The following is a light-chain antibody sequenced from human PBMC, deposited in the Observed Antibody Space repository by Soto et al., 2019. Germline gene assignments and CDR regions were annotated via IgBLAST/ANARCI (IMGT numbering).Light chain of an antibody. CDR3: QKYTNVPA. CDR2: AAS. J-gene: IGKJ4*01. V-gene: IGKV1-27*01. CDR1: QGISNY. Sequence: DIQMTQSPSSLSASVGDRVTITCRASQGISNYLAWYQQIPWKVPKLLISAASTLQPGVPYRFSGSGSGTDFTLTISSLQPEDVATYYCQKYTNVPAFGGGTKVEIK.